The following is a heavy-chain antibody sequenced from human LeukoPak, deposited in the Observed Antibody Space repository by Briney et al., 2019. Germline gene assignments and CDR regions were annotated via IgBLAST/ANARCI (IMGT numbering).Heavy chain of an antibody. CDR3: AKWRGYSGYDWRGNWFDP. CDR2: ISGSGGST. CDR1: GFTLSSYA. Sequence: GGSLRLSYAASGFTLSSYAMSWVRQAPGKGLEWVSAISGSGGSTYYADSVKGRFTISRDNSKNTLYLQMNSLRAEDTAVYYCAKWRGYSGYDWRGNWFDPWGQGTLVTVSS. J-gene: IGHJ5*02. D-gene: IGHD5-12*01. V-gene: IGHV3-23*01.